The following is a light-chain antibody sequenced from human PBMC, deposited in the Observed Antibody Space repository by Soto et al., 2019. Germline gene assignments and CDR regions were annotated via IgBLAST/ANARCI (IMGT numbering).Light chain of an antibody. CDR3: FSYAGSDKWV. CDR1: SSDVGAYNF. Sequence: QSALTQPPSASGSPGQSVTISCTGTSSDVGAYNFVSWFQQHPGKAPKLMIYDVSKRPSGVPDRFSGSKSDNTASLTVYGLQAEDEGDYYCFSYAGSDKWVFSGGTQLTVL. V-gene: IGLV2-8*01. J-gene: IGLJ3*02. CDR2: DVS.